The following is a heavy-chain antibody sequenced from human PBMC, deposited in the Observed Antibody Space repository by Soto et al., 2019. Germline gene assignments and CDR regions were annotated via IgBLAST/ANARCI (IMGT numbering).Heavy chain of an antibody. CDR1: GFTFSSYS. D-gene: IGHD2-2*01. V-gene: IGHV3-21*01. Sequence: EGSLRLSCAASGFTFSSYSMNWVRQAPGKGLEWVSSISSSSSYIYYADSVKGRFTISRDNAKNSLYLQMNSLRAEDTAVYYCARETHPSSDIVVVPAATAWFDPWGQGTLVTVSS. CDR2: ISSSSSYI. CDR3: ARETHPSSDIVVVPAATAWFDP. J-gene: IGHJ5*02.